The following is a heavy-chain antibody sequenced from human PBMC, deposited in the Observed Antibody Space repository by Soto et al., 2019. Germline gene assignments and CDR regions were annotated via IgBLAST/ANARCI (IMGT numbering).Heavy chain of an antibody. J-gene: IGHJ3*02. Sequence: QVQLQQWGAGLLKPSETLSLTCAVYGGSFSGYYWSWIRQPPGKGLEWIGEINHSGSTNYNPSLKRRVTISVDTSKNQFSLKLSSVTAADTAVYYCARRHGQQLITGGGAFDIWGQGTMVTVSS. CDR1: GGSFSGYY. CDR3: ARRHGQQLITGGGAFDI. CDR2: INHSGST. V-gene: IGHV4-34*01. D-gene: IGHD6-13*01.